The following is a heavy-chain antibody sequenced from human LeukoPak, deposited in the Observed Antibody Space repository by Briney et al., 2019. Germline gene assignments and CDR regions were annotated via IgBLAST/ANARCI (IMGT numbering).Heavy chain of an antibody. CDR1: GGSFSGYY. J-gene: IGHJ6*02. CDR3: ARESGSYCSSTSCYMRDYYYGMDV. D-gene: IGHD2-2*02. CDR2: INHSGST. V-gene: IGHV4-34*01. Sequence: PSETLSLTCAVYGGSFSGYYWSWIRQPPGKGLEWIGEINHSGSTNYNPSLKSRVTISVDTSKNQFSLKLSSVTAADTAVYYCARESGSYCSSTSCYMRDYYYGMDVWGQGTTVTVSS.